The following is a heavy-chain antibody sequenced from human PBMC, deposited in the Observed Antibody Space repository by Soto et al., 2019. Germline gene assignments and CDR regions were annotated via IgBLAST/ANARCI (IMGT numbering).Heavy chain of an antibody. CDR3: ARDRPPYGIVVVPDPWYFDY. D-gene: IGHD3-22*01. J-gene: IGHJ4*02. CDR1: GFTFSSYS. CDR2: ISSSSSTI. V-gene: IGHV3-48*02. Sequence: PGGSLRLSCAASGFTFSSYSMNWVRQAPGKGLEWVSYISSSSSTIYYADSVKGRFTISRDNAKNSLYLQMNSLRDEDTAVYYCARDRPPYGIVVVPDPWYFDYWGQGTLVTVSS.